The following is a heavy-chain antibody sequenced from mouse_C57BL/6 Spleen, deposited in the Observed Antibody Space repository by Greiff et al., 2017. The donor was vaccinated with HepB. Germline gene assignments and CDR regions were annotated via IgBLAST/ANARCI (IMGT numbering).Heavy chain of an antibody. Sequence: QVQLQQPGAELVKPGASVKMSCKASGYTFTSYWITWVKQRPGQGLEWIGDIYPGSGSTNYNEKFKSKATLTVDTSSSTAYMQLSSLTSEDSAVYYCAREDGYYPWFAYWGQGTLVTVSA. V-gene: IGHV1-55*01. J-gene: IGHJ3*01. CDR1: GYTFTSYW. D-gene: IGHD2-3*01. CDR3: AREDGYYPWFAY. CDR2: IYPGSGST.